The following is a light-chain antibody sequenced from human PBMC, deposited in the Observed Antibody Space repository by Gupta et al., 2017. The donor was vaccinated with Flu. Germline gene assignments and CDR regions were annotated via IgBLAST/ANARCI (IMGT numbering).Light chain of an antibody. V-gene: IGKV3-15*01. Sequence: EIVMTQSPATLSVSPGKSATLSCRASQSVSSNVAWYQQKPGQAPRLLIDDTSTRASGIPDRFSGSGSGTEFTLTISSLQSEDFAVYYCQQYYNWPRTFGQGTKVEFK. CDR1: QSVSSN. CDR2: DTS. J-gene: IGKJ1*01. CDR3: QQYYNWPRT.